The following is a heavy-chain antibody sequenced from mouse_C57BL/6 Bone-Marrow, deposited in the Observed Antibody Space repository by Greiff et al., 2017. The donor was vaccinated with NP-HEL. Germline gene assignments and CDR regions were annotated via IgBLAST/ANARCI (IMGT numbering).Heavy chain of an antibody. J-gene: IGHJ2*01. CDR1: GFTFSDYG. CDR3: ARLYYSNPFDY. CDR2: ISSGSSTI. Sequence: EVQLVESGGGLVKPGGSLKLSCAASGFTFSDYGMHWVRQAPEKGLEWVAYISSGSSTIYYADTVKGRFTISRDNAKNTLFLQMTSLMSEDTAMYYCARLYYSNPFDYWGQGTTLTVSS. V-gene: IGHV5-17*01. D-gene: IGHD2-5*01.